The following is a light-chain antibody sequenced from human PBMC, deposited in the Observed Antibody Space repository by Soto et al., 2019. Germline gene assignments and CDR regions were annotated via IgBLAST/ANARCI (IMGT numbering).Light chain of an antibody. J-gene: IGLJ1*01. CDR1: SSDVGGYNY. CDR3: SSYTTTSTYI. Sequence: QAVVSEPSWVSVSIWELITFFCTGTSSDVGGYNYVSWYQQHPGKAPKLMIYEVSNRPSGVSNRFSGSKSGNTASLTISGLQAEDEADYYCSSYTTTSTYIFGTGTKVTVL. V-gene: IGLV2-14*01. CDR2: EVS.